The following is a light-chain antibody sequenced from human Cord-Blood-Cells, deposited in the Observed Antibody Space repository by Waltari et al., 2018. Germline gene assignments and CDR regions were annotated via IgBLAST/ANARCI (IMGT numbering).Light chain of an antibody. CDR3: QSYDSSPV. J-gene: IGLJ2*01. V-gene: IGLV6-57*01. CDR2: EDN. CDR1: RGSLASNY. Sequence: FMLTQPHPVSESPGKTVTISCTRSRGSLASNYVQWYQQRPGSSPTTVIYEDNQRPSGVPDRFSGSIDSSSNSASLTISGLKTEDEADYYCQSYDSSPVFGGGTKLTVL.